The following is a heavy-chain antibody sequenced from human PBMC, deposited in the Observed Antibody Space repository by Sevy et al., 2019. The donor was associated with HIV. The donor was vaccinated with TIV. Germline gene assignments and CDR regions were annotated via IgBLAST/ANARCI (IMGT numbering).Heavy chain of an antibody. CDR1: RYTFAAYY. D-gene: IGHD3-3*01. Sequence: ASVKVSCKTSRYTFAAYYIHWVRQAPGQGLEWLGWIYPNGGDTTYAQKFQGRVTVTMGTSINTVYMELTRLRSDDTAVYYCARGKREEWLLYLDNWGPGTLVTVSS. CDR3: ARGKREEWLLYLDN. V-gene: IGHV1-2*02. J-gene: IGHJ4*02. CDR2: IYPNGGDT.